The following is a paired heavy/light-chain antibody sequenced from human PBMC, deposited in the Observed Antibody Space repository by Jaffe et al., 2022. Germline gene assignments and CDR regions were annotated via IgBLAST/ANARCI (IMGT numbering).Heavy chain of an antibody. Sequence: EVQLVESGGGLVQPGGSLRLSCAASGFTFSSYDMNWVRQAPGKGLEWVSYISSSGSTIYYADSMKGRFTISRDNAKNSLFLQMNSLRAEDTAVYYCARHFKYGSGSYSPYYFDYWGQGTLITVSS. J-gene: IGHJ4*02. D-gene: IGHD3-10*01. CDR3: ARHFKYGSGSYSPYYFDY. CDR1: GFTFSSYD. CDR2: ISSSGSTI. V-gene: IGHV3-48*03.
Light chain of an antibody. CDR1: QSIDRY. CDR3: QQSYSTPL. J-gene: IGKJ4*01. V-gene: IGKV1-39*01. CDR2: AAS. Sequence: DIQMTHSPSSLSASVGDRVTITCRASQSIDRYLNWYQQKPGKAPKLLIYAASSLQSGVPSRFSGSGSGTDFSLTISSLQPEDFATYYCQQSYSTPLFGGGTKVEIK.